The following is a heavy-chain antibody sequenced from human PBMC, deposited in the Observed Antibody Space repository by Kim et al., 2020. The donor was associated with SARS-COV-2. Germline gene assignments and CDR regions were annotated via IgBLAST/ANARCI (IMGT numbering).Heavy chain of an antibody. V-gene: IGHV4-59*01. CDR3: ARDLMVAGTYAFDI. Sequence: NPSLKSRITISVDTSKNQFSLKMSSVTAADTAEYYCARDLMVAGTYAFDIWGQGTMVTVSS. J-gene: IGHJ3*02. D-gene: IGHD2-15*01.